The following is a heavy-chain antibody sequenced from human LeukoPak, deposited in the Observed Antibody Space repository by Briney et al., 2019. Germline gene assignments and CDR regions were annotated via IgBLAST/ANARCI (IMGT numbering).Heavy chain of an antibody. V-gene: IGHV3-48*03. Sequence: GGSLRLSCAASGFTFSSYEMNWVRQAPGKGLEWVSYISSSGSTIYYADSVKGRFTISRDNAKNSLYLQMNSLRPDDTAIYSCARQEARGYLYEGLDYWGQGTLVTVSS. CDR3: ARQEARGYLYEGLDY. J-gene: IGHJ4*02. CDR2: ISSSGSTI. D-gene: IGHD3-22*01. CDR1: GFTFSSYE.